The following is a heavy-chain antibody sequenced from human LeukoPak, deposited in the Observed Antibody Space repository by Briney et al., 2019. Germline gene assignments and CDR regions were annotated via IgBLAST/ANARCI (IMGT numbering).Heavy chain of an antibody. J-gene: IGHJ4*02. D-gene: IGHD5-12*01. CDR3: ARGSSDAFSGYDFVFAY. V-gene: IGHV4-39*07. CDR1: GGSISSSSYY. CDR2: IYYSGST. Sequence: SETLSLTCTVSGGSISSSSYYWGWIRQPPGKGLEWIGSIYYSGSTYYNPSLKSRVTISVDTSKNQFSLKLTSVTAADTAVYYCARGSSDAFSGYDFVFAYWGQGTLVTVSS.